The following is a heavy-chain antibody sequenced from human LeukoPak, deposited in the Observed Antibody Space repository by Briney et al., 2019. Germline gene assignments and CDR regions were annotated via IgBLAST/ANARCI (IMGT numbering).Heavy chain of an antibody. CDR1: GFTVSSTY. CDR3: ARKYTYVSFAY. Sequence: GGSLRLSCAASGFTVSSTYMSWVRQAPGKGLEWVSVIYSGGGTYYADSVKGRFTISRDNSKNVLYLQMNSLIAEDTAGYYCARKYTYVSFAYWGQGTLVTVSS. V-gene: IGHV3-53*01. CDR2: IYSGGGT. D-gene: IGHD5-18*01. J-gene: IGHJ4*02.